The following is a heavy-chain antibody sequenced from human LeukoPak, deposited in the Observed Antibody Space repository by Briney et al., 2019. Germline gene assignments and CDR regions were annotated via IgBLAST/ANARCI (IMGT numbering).Heavy chain of an antibody. Sequence: PGGSLRLSCAASGFTFSRYAMHWVRQAPGKGLEYVSAISSNGGRTYYENSVKGRFTISRDNSKNTLYLQMGSLRAEDMAVYYCARSYSPFDYWGQGTLVTVSS. V-gene: IGHV3-64*01. CDR1: GFTFSRYA. D-gene: IGHD6-13*01. CDR3: ARSYSPFDY. CDR2: ISSNGGRT. J-gene: IGHJ4*02.